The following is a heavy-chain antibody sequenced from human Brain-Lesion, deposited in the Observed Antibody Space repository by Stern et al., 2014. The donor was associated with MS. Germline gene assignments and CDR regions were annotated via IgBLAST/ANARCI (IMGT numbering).Heavy chain of an antibody. CDR2: ISYDGNKK. V-gene: IGHV3-30*18. D-gene: IGHD2-21*01. Sequence: QVQLVQSGGGVVQPGRPLRLSCAASGFTFSIFGMHWVRQAPGKGLEWVAVISYDGNKKYYADYVTGCFRISRDNSKNTRYMQMNSLRAEDTAVYYCAKDRHCLTYFFEYWGQGSLVTVSS. CDR1: GFTFSIFG. J-gene: IGHJ4*02. CDR3: AKDRHCLTYFFEY.